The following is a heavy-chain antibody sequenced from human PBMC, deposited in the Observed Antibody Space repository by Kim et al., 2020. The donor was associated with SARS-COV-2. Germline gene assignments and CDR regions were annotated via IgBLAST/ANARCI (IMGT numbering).Heavy chain of an antibody. D-gene: IGHD3-10*01. CDR3: ARDFRDLWFGELLLDY. CDR2: ISAYNGNT. CDR1: GYTFTSYG. V-gene: IGHV1-18*01. J-gene: IGHJ4*02. Sequence: ASVKVSCKASGYTFTSYGISWVRQAPGQGLEWMGWISAYNGNTNYAQKLQGRVTMTTDTSTSTAYMELRSLRSDDTAVYYCARDFRDLWFGELLLDYWGQGTLVTVSS.